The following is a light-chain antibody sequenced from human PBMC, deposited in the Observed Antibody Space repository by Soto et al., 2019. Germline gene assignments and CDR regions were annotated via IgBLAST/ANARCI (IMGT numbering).Light chain of an antibody. CDR2: KAS. V-gene: IGKV1-5*03. Sequence: NQMTQSPSPPSPSVGERGTIAFRASQSISVWLAWYQQKAGKAPNLLIYKASRLESGVPSRFSGSGSETEFTLTISGLQPGDSATYYCQQYNSYSPTFGQGTKVDIK. CDR3: QQYNSYSPT. J-gene: IGKJ1*01. CDR1: QSISVW.